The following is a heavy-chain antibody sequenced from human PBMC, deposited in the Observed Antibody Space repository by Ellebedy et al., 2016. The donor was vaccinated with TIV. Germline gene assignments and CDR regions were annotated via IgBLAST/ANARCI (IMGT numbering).Heavy chain of an antibody. CDR2: MNPNSGKT. D-gene: IGHD3-16*02. V-gene: IGHV1-8*01. Sequence: AASVKVSCKASGYTFTSYDINWVRQASGQGLEWMGWMNPNSGKTGYAQKFQGRVTMTEDTSTDTAYMELSSLRSEDTAVYYCATLLSQLDYWGQGTLVTVSS. CDR3: ATLLSQLDY. J-gene: IGHJ4*02. CDR1: GYTFTSYD.